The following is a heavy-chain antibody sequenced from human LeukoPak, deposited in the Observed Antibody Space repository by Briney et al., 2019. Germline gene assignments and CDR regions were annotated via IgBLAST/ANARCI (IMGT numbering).Heavy chain of an antibody. D-gene: IGHD6-6*01. CDR2: IIPILGIA. Sequence: SVKVSCKASGGTFSSYTISWVRQAPGQGLEWMGRIIPILGIANYAQKFQGRVTITADKSTSTAYMELSSLRSEDTAVYYCARDPRGRDSSSSRVGFDYWGQGTLVTVSS. V-gene: IGHV1-69*04. CDR1: GGTFSSYT. J-gene: IGHJ4*02. CDR3: ARDPRGRDSSSSRVGFDY.